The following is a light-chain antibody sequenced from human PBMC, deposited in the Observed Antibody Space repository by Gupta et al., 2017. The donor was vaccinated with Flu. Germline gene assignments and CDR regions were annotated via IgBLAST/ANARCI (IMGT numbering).Light chain of an antibody. V-gene: IGKV3-11*01. CDR3: HQRSTSIT. J-gene: IGKJ5*01. CDR1: QSISSN. CDR2: DAS. Sequence: EILLTQSPATLSLPPGERATLSCRASQSISSNLAWYQQKPGQAPRLIIHDASNRATGIPARFSGSGDAKDFTLTSSRREDEDGAVYYAHQRSTSITFGQGTQLDIK.